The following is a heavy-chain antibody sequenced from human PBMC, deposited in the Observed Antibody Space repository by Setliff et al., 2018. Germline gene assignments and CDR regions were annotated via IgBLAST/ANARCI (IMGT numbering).Heavy chain of an antibody. CDR3: ARGGYSYGLGGFPLDY. J-gene: IGHJ4*02. CDR1: GGSISRGSYD. V-gene: IGHV4-61*02. D-gene: IGHD5-18*01. CDR2: IYTSGIT. Sequence: SETLSLTCTVSGGSISRGSYDWSWIRQPAGKGLEWIGRIYTSGITNYNSSLKSRVTISVDTYKNQFSLKLSAVTAADTAVYYCARGGYSYGLGGFPLDYWGQGTLVTVSS.